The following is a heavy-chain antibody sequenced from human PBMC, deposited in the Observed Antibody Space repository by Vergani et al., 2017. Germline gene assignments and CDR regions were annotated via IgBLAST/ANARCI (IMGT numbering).Heavy chain of an antibody. V-gene: IGHV1-69*04. D-gene: IGHD5-12*01. Sequence: QVQLVQSGAEVKKPGASVKVSCKASGGTFSSYAISWVRQAPGQGLEWMGRIIPILGIANYAQKFQGIVTITADKSTSTAYMELSSLRSEDTAVYYCAREWSRASGYDLTPFDYWGQGTLVTVSS. J-gene: IGHJ4*02. CDR2: IIPILGIA. CDR1: GGTFSSYA. CDR3: AREWSRASGYDLTPFDY.